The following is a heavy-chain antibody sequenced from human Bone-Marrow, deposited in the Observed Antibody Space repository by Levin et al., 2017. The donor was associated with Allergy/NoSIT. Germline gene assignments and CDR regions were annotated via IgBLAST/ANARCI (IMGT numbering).Heavy chain of an antibody. V-gene: IGHV1-2*06. Sequence: ASVKVSCKASGHTFTGYYVHWVRQAPGQGLEWMGRINPNSGATKYAEKFQGKVTLTRDTSIITVYMELNSLGSDDTAVYYCAKTIEQWLGRGDAFDVWGQGTMVTVSS. J-gene: IGHJ3*01. CDR1: GHTFTGYY. D-gene: IGHD6-19*01. CDR2: INPNSGAT. CDR3: AKTIEQWLGRGDAFDV.